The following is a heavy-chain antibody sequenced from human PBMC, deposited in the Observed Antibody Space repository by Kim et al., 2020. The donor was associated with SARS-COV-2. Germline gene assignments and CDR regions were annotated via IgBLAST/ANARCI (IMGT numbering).Heavy chain of an antibody. J-gene: IGHJ4*02. CDR3: AKISEHVEMANDNPGFDY. Sequence: KGRFTISRANSKNTLCLQMNSLSAEDTAVYYCAKISEHVEMANDNPGFDYWGQGTLVTVSS. V-gene: IGHV3-23*01. D-gene: IGHD1-1*01.